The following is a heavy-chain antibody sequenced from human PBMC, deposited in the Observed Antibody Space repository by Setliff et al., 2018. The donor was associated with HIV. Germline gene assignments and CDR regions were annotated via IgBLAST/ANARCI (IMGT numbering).Heavy chain of an antibody. CDR2: IYHSGST. CDR3: ARVQRFHDAFDI. D-gene: IGHD6-25*01. Sequence: SETLSLTCAVSGGSISSTNWWSWVRQPPGKGLEWIGEIYHSGSTNYNPSLKSRVTISVDKSKNQFSLKLSSVTAADTAVYYCARVQRFHDAFDIWGQGTMVTVSS. J-gene: IGHJ3*02. CDR1: GGSISSTNW. V-gene: IGHV4-4*02.